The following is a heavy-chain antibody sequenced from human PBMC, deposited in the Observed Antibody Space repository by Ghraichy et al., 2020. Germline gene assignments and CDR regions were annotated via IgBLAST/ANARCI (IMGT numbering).Heavy chain of an antibody. CDR3: ARQGSYYDFWSGYYPKDNWFDP. D-gene: IGHD3-3*01. CDR2: IYTSGST. CDR1: GGSISSYY. Sequence: GSLSLTCTVSGGSISSYYWSWIRQPPGKGLEWIGYIYTSGSTNYNPSLKSRVTISVDTSKNQFSLKLSSVTAADTAVYYCARQGSYYDFWSGYYPKDNWFDPWGQGTLVTVSS. J-gene: IGHJ5*02. V-gene: IGHV4-4*09.